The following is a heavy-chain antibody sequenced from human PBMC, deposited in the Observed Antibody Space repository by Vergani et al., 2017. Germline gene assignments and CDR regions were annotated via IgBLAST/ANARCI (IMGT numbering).Heavy chain of an antibody. J-gene: IGHJ3*02. V-gene: IGHV3-66*02. CDR1: GFTVSSNY. D-gene: IGHD6-13*01. CDR2: IYSGGST. Sequence: EVQLVESGGGLVQPGGSLRLSCAASGFTVSSNYMSWVRQAPGKGLEWVSVIYSGGSTYYADSVKGRFTISRDNYKNTLYLQMNSMRAEDTAVYYCARESIAAVDAFDIWGQGTMVTVSS. CDR3: ARESIAAVDAFDI.